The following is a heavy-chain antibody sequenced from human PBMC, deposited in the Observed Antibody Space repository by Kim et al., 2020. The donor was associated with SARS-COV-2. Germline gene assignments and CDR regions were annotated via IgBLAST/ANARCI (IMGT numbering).Heavy chain of an antibody. Sequence: GGSLRLSCAASGFTFSRFAMSWDRQAPGKGLEWVSTISDSGARTHYADSVRGRFTISRDNSKSTLFLQMNNLRVEDTAVYYCDASDYWGQGSLVTVSS. CDR2: ISDSGART. J-gene: IGHJ4*02. CDR3: DASDY. CDR1: GFTFSRFA. V-gene: IGHV3-23*01.